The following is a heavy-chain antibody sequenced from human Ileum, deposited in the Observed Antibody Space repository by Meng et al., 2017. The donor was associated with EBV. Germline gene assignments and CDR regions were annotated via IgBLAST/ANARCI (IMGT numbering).Heavy chain of an antibody. V-gene: IGHV4-30-4*01. CDR2: IYNSGST. CDR1: GGSISSSNYY. Sequence: QVHVQESGQGLLKPSQTLPLTCTVSGGSISSSNYYWSWIRQTPGKGLEWSGHIYNSGSTYYNPSLKSRITISVDTSKNQFSLKLSSVTAADTAVYYCARGQKGYFDLWGRGTLVTVSS. J-gene: IGHJ2*01. CDR3: ARGQKGYFDL.